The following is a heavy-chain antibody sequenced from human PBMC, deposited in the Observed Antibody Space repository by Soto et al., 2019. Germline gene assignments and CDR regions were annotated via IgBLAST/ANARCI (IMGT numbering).Heavy chain of an antibody. CDR1: EFTFSNYA. J-gene: IGHJ4*02. Sequence: EVQLLESGGGLVQPGGSLRLSCAASEFTFSNYAMSCVRQAPGKGLEWVSAISYGGGTTYYADSVKGRFTISIYNSKNTLYLQMNSLRAEDTAVYYCAKKPVSYYDSTGDHLDGCGQGTLVTVS. CDR3: AKKPVSYYDSTGDHLDG. CDR2: ISYGGGTT. D-gene: IGHD3-22*01. V-gene: IGHV3-23*01.